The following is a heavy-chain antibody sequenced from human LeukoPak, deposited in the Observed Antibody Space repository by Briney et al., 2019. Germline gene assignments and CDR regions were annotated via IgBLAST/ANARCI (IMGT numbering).Heavy chain of an antibody. J-gene: IGHJ5*02. CDR3: ARSGGGSERWFDP. CDR1: GYSFTTYW. Sequence: GESLKISCKGSGYSFTTYWIGWVRQMPGKGLEWMGIIYSGDSDTRYSPSFQGQVTISADKSINTAYLQWSSLTASDTAMYYCARSGGGSERWFDPWGQGTLVTVSS. V-gene: IGHV5-51*01. CDR2: IYSGDSDT. D-gene: IGHD2-15*01.